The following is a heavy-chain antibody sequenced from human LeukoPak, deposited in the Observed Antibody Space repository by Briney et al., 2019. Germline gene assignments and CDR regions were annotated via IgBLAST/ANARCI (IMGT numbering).Heavy chain of an antibody. J-gene: IGHJ1*01. CDR2: ISTSSSYI. D-gene: IGHD1-26*01. CDR1: GFTFSTYY. CDR3: AKDNSGSYLEYFQH. Sequence: PGGSLRLSCAASGFTFSTYYMNRVRQAPGKGLEWVSSISTSSSYIYYADAVKGRFTISRDNSKNSLYLQMNSLRAEDTALYYCAKDNSGSYLEYFQHWGQGTLVTVSS. V-gene: IGHV3-21*04.